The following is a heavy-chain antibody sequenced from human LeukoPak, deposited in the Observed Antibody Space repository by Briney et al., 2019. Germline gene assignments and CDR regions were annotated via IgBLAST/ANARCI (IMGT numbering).Heavy chain of an antibody. V-gene: IGHV4-59*01. CDR3: ARTDSYYYYMDV. CDR1: GGSISSYY. Sequence: PSETLSLTCTVSGGSISSYYWSWIRQPPGKGLEWIGYIYYSRSTNYNPSLKSRVTISVDTSKNQFSLKLSSVTAADTAVYYCARTDSYYYYMDVWGKGTTVTVSS. J-gene: IGHJ6*03. CDR2: IYYSRST.